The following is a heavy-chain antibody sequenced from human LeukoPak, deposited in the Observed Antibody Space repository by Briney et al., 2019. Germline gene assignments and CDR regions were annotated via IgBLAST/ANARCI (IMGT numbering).Heavy chain of an antibody. CDR2: IRPETGEP. J-gene: IGHJ4*02. CDR1: GYTLTELS. Sequence: GASVKVSCKVSGYTLTELSMHWVRQAPGKGLEWVGGIRPETGEPIFAQKFRGRVTITEDTVTDTGYLELRGLTSEDTAVYYCSTDSGRSYFYFDFWGQGTLVTVSS. V-gene: IGHV1-24*01. CDR3: STDSGRSYFYFDF. D-gene: IGHD3-10*01.